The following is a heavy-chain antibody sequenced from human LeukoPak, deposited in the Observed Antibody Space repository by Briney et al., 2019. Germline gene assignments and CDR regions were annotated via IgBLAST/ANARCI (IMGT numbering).Heavy chain of an antibody. CDR1: GYTFIGYY. V-gene: IGHV1-2*02. Sequence: ASVKVSCKASGYTFIGYYMHRVRQAPGQGLEWMGWINPNSGGTNYAQKFQGRVTLTRDTSIITAYMELSRLRYDDTAVYYCAREGREFGPHKLAGFDYWGQGTLVTVSS. CDR2: INPNSGGT. D-gene: IGHD3-16*01. J-gene: IGHJ4*02. CDR3: AREGREFGPHKLAGFDY.